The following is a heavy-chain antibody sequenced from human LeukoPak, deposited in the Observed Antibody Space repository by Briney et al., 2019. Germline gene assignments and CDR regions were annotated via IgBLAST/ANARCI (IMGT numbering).Heavy chain of an antibody. Sequence: TGGSLRLSCAASGFSVNTYYMSWVRQAPGTGLEWVSVIYSGGGTYYADSVKGRFTISRDNSNNTLYLQLNFLRAEDTAVYYCARDIYCGNSNCQVYWGQGTPVTVSS. V-gene: IGHV3-66*01. CDR3: ARDIYCGNSNCQVY. J-gene: IGHJ4*02. CDR1: GFSVNTYY. CDR2: IYSGGGT. D-gene: IGHD2-2*01.